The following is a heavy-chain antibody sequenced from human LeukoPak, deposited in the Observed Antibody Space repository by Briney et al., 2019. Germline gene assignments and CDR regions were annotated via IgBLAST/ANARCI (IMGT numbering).Heavy chain of an antibody. D-gene: IGHD3-10*01. CDR2: IYYSGST. CDR1: GGSISSGDYY. Sequence: SETLSLTCTVSGGSISSGDYYWSWIRQPPGKGLEGIGYIYYSGSTYYNPSLKSRVTISVDTSKNQFSLKLSSVTAADTAVYYCARVVTMVRGVTTNPHDYWGQGTLVTVSS. CDR3: ARVVTMVRGVTTNPHDY. V-gene: IGHV4-30-4*01. J-gene: IGHJ4*02.